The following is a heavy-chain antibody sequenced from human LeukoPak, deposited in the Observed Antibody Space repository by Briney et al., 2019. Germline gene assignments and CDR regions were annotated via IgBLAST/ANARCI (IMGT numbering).Heavy chain of an antibody. D-gene: IGHD5-18*01. V-gene: IGHV4-39*07. J-gene: IGHJ1*01. CDR1: GGSISSSSYY. CDR3: ARGLGSYGYWYFQH. Sequence: SETLSLTCTVSGGSISSSSYYWGWIRQPPGKGLEWIGSIYYSGSTNYNPSLKSRVTISVDTSKNQFSLKLSSVTAADTAVYYCARGLGSYGYWYFQHWGQGTLVTVSS. CDR2: IYYSGST.